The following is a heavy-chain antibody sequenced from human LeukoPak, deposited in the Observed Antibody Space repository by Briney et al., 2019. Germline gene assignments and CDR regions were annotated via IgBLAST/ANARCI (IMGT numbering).Heavy chain of an antibody. V-gene: IGHV1-2*02. D-gene: IGHD3-10*01. CDR2: INPNSGGT. J-gene: IGHJ6*03. CDR3: ERDRAHYYYMDV. CDR1: GYTFTSYY. Sequence: ASVKVSCKASGYTFTSYYMRWVRQAPGQGLEWMGGINPNSGGTNYAQKFQGRVTMTRDTSISTAYMELSRLRSDDTAVYYCERDRAHYYYMDVWGKGTTVTVSS.